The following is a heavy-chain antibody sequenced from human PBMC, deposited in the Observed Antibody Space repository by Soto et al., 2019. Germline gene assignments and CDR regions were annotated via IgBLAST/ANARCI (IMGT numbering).Heavy chain of an antibody. Sequence: QITLKESGPTLVKPTQTLTLTCTFSGFALTSIGEGVGWIRQPPGKALEWLALVYWDDDKRYNPSLRSRLTITKDTSKKQVVHTMTNMDPVDTATYYCVQTRCGGDCLTFYSSHAYYGLDVWGQGTTVTVSS. CDR3: VQTRCGGDCLTFYSSHAYYGLDV. D-gene: IGHD2-21*02. CDR1: GFALTSIGEG. V-gene: IGHV2-5*02. J-gene: IGHJ6*02. CDR2: VYWDDDK.